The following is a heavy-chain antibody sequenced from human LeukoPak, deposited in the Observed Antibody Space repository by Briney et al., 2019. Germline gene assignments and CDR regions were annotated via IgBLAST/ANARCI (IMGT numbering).Heavy chain of an antibody. CDR2: IIPIFGTA. CDR1: GGTFSSYA. V-gene: IGHV1-69*05. CDR3: ARATTLKWEAYYFDY. Sequence: SVKVSCKASGGTFSSYAISWVRQAPGQGLEWMGRIIPIFGTANYAQKFQGRVTITTDESTSTAYMELSSLRSEDTAVYYCARATTLKWEAYYFDYWGQGTPVTVSS. J-gene: IGHJ4*02. D-gene: IGHD4-11*01.